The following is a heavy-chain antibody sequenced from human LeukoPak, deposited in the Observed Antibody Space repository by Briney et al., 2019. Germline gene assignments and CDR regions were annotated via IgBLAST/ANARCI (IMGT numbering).Heavy chain of an antibody. D-gene: IGHD3-22*01. CDR1: GGSISSGDYY. V-gene: IGHV4-30-4*01. CDR2: MYYSGST. J-gene: IGHJ5*02. Sequence: SQTLSLTCTVSGGSISSGDYYWSWIRQPPGKGLEWIAYMYYSGSTYYNPSLKSRVTMSADTSKNQLSLKLSSVTAADTAVYYCARSYYYDSRIDPWGQGILVTVSS. CDR3: ARSYYYDSRIDP.